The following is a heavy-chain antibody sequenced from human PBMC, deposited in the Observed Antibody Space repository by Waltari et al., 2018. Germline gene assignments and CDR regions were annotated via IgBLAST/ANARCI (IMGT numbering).Heavy chain of an antibody. J-gene: IGHJ4*02. D-gene: IGHD6-6*01. CDR1: GFTFSSNW. V-gene: IGHV3-74*01. CDR2: IKSDGSST. Sequence: DVQVVESGGGLVQPGGSLTLSCAASGFTFSSNWMHWVRQAPGKGLVWVSRIKSDGSSTSYAASVTGRFTISRDNAKNTLYLQMNSLRVEDTAVYYCVRESSSDDFWGQGTLVTVSS. CDR3: VRESSSDDF.